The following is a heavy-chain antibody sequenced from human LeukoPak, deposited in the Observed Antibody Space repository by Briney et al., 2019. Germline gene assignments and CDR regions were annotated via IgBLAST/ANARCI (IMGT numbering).Heavy chain of an antibody. D-gene: IGHD5/OR15-5a*01. CDR1: GYTLTELS. J-gene: IGHJ6*02. CDR3: ATDVSHYYGMDV. CDR2: FDPEDGET. Sequence: ASVKVSCKVSGYTLTELSMHWVRQAPGKGLEWMGGFDPEDGETIYAQKFQGRVTMTEDTSTDTAYMKLSSLRSEDTAVYYCATDVSHYYGMDVWGQGTTVTVSS. V-gene: IGHV1-24*01.